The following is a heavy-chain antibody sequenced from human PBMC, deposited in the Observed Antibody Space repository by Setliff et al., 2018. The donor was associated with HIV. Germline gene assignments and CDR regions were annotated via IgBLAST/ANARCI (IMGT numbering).Heavy chain of an antibody. CDR2: IYYSGSS. CDR3: ARGGRKDLADY. D-gene: IGHD3-16*01. V-gene: IGHV4-59*12. J-gene: IGHJ4*02. CDR1: GDSISSYY. Sequence: SETLSLTCNVSGDSISSYYWSWIRQPPGKGLEWIGYIYYSGSSIYNPSLKSRVTISVDTSKKQFSLNLSSVTAADSAVFYCARGGRKDLADYWGQGTQVTVSS.